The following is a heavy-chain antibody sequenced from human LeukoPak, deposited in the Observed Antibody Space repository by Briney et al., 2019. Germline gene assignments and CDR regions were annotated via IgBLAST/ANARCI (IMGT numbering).Heavy chain of an antibody. Sequence: PSETLSLTCVVYGGSFSDYYWSWIRQPPGKGLEWIGETNHSGSTNYNPSLKSRVTISVDTSKNQFSLNLRYMTAADTAVYHCARGGSYYDFWSGRAPFTPWGQGTLVSVSS. D-gene: IGHD3-3*01. CDR2: TNHSGST. J-gene: IGHJ4*02. CDR1: GGSFSDYY. V-gene: IGHV4-34*01. CDR3: ARGGSYYDFWSGRAPFTP.